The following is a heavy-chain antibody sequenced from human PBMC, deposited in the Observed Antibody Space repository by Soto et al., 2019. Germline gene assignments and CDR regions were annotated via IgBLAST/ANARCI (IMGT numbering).Heavy chain of an antibody. CDR2: IRSSGDYK. V-gene: IGHV3-21*01. CDR1: GFSFSTYS. Sequence: EVQMVESGGGLVMPGGSLRISCIASGFSFSTYSMNWVCQAPGKGLEWVSSIRSSGDYKYYAASLKGRFTISSDNAKNSLSLQMISLRAEDTAVYDCARSTSLGGMDFWGQGTTVTVSS. D-gene: IGHD1-1*01. CDR3: ARSTSLGGMDF. J-gene: IGHJ6*02.